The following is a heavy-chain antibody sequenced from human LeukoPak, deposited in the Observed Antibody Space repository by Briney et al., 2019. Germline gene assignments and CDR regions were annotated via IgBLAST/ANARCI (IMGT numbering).Heavy chain of an antibody. Sequence: PSETLSLTCTVSGGSISSYYWSWIRQPPGKGLEWIGYIYYSGSTNYNPSLKSRVTISVDTSKNQFSLKLSSVTAADTAVYYCARYSAIGSPFDIWGQGTMVTVSS. D-gene: IGHD3-10*01. CDR2: IYYSGST. V-gene: IGHV4-59*01. CDR1: GGSISSYY. J-gene: IGHJ3*02. CDR3: ARYSAIGSPFDI.